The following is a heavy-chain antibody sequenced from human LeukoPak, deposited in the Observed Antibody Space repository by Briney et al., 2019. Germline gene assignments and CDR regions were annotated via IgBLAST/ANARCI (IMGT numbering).Heavy chain of an antibody. CDR1: GFTFSIFD. Sequence: GGSLRLSCAASGFTFSIFDMHWVCQAPGKGLEWVSFISSSSSYIYYADSLKGRFTISRDNAKNSLYLQMNSLRAEDTAVYYCARGTMFPYYFDYWGQGTLVTVSS. CDR2: ISSSSSYI. CDR3: ARGTMFPYYFDY. D-gene: IGHD3-10*02. J-gene: IGHJ4*02. V-gene: IGHV3-21*01.